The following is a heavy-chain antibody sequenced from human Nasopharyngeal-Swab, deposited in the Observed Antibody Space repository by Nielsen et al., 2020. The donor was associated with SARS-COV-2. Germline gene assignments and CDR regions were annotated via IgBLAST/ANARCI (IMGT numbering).Heavy chain of an antibody. J-gene: IGHJ4*02. CDR2: IFSSGST. CDR1: GASISSRNNY. Sequence: GSLRLSCVVSGASISSRNNYWGWIRQSPGKGLEGIGTIFSSGSTYNPSLKSRVTMSVDTSKNQFSLKLTSVTAADTAVYYCARDESGDYLGLPFDHWGRGTLVTVSS. D-gene: IGHD4-17*01. V-gene: IGHV4-39*07. CDR3: ARDESGDYLGLPFDH.